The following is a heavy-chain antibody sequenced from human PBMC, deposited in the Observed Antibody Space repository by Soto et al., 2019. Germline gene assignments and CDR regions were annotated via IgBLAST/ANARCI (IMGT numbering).Heavy chain of an antibody. V-gene: IGHV3-23*01. J-gene: IGHJ4*02. D-gene: IGHD1-26*01. CDR1: GFTFRSYA. Sequence: EVQVLESGGGLVQPGGSLRVSCAASGFTFRSYAMSWVRQAPGKGLEWVSSISGSGGGTYYADSVKGRFTISRDNSKNTLYLQMNSLRAEDTAVYYCAKDKQWDLLGAFFDSWGQGTLVTVSS. CDR3: AKDKQWDLLGAFFDS. CDR2: ISGSGGGT.